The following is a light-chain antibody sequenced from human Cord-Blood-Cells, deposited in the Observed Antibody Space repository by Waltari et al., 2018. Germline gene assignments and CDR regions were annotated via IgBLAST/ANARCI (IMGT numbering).Light chain of an antibody. CDR1: QGISSY. J-gene: IGKJ5*01. V-gene: IGKV1-9*01. Sequence: DIQLTQPPSFLSVSVGDRVTITCRASQGISSYLAWYQQKPGKAPKLLIYAASTLQSGVPSRFSGSGSGTEFTLTISSLQPEDFATYYCQQLNSYSFGQGTRLEIK. CDR3: QQLNSYS. CDR2: AAS.